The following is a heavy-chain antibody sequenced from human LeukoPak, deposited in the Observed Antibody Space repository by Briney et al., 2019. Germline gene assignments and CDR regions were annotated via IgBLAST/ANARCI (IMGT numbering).Heavy chain of an antibody. Sequence: ASVKVSCKASGYTFTGYYMHWVRQAPGQGLEWMGWINPNSGGTNYAQKFQGRVTMTRDMSISTAYMELSRLRSDDTAVYYCARASITMIVVVITNESNDAFDIWGQGTMVTVSS. V-gene: IGHV1-2*02. D-gene: IGHD3-22*01. CDR3: ARASITMIVVVITNESNDAFDI. CDR2: INPNSGGT. J-gene: IGHJ3*02. CDR1: GYTFTGYY.